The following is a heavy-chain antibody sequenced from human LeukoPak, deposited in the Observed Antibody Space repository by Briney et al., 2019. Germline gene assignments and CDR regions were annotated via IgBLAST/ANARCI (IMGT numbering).Heavy chain of an antibody. CDR2: IYYSGST. J-gene: IGHJ4*02. D-gene: IGHD3-22*01. Sequence: SETLSLTCTVSGGSISSYYWGWIRQPPGKGLEWIGYIYYSGSTNYNPSLKSRVTISVDTSKNQFSLKLSSVTAADTAVYYCARGPYYYDSSGSFDYWGQGTLVTVSS. CDR3: ARGPYYYDSSGSFDY. CDR1: GGSISSYY. V-gene: IGHV4-59*01.